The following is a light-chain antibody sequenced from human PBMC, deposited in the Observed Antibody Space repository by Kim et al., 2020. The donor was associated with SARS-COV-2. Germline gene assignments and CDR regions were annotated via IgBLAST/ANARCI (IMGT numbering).Light chain of an antibody. V-gene: IGKV3-15*01. CDR1: QSVSSN. CDR3: QQYNNWPMYT. CDR2: GAS. Sequence: VSPGERATLSCRASQSVSSNLAWYQQKPGQAPRLLIYGASTRSTGIPARFSGSGSGTEFTLTISSLQSEDFAVYYCQQYNNWPMYTFGQGTKLEIK. J-gene: IGKJ2*01.